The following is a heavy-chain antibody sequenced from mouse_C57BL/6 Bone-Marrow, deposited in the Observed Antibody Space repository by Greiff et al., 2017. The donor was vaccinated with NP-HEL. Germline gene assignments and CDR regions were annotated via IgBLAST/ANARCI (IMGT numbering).Heavy chain of an antibody. J-gene: IGHJ3*01. Sequence: EVHLVESGGDLVKPGGSLKLSCAASGFTFSSYGMSWVRQTPDKRLEWVATISSGGSYTYYPDSVKGRFTISRDNAKNTLYLQMSSLKSEDTAMYYCARHYLLWFAYWGQGTLVTVSA. CDR2: ISSGGSYT. CDR1: GFTFSSYG. D-gene: IGHD2-1*01. CDR3: ARHYLLWFAY. V-gene: IGHV5-6*01.